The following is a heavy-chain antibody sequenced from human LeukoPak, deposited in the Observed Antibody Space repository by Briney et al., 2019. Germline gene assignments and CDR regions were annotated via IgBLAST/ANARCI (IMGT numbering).Heavy chain of an antibody. D-gene: IGHD6-19*01. Sequence: GGSLRLSCAASGFTFSTYWMNWVRQAPGKGLEWVANIKQDGGAKYYVDSVKGRFTISRDNAKNSLCLEMNSLRAEDTAVYYCASGSGWLINHWGQGTLVTVSS. J-gene: IGHJ5*02. V-gene: IGHV3-7*05. CDR3: ASGSGWLINH. CDR2: IKQDGGAK. CDR1: GFTFSTYW.